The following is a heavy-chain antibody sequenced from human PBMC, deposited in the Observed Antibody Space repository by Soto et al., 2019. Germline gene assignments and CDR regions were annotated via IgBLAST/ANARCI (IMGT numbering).Heavy chain of an antibody. V-gene: IGHV4-59*01. J-gene: IGHJ4*02. CDR2: IYYSGST. CDR3: ARTTAPYYDFWSGYLFDY. D-gene: IGHD3-3*01. CDR1: GGSISSYY. Sequence: PSETLSLTCTVSGGSISSYYWSWIRQPPGKGLEWIGYIYYSGSTNYNPSLKSRVTISVDTSKNQFSLKLSSVTAADTAVYYCARTTAPYYDFWSGYLFDYWGQGTLVTVSS.